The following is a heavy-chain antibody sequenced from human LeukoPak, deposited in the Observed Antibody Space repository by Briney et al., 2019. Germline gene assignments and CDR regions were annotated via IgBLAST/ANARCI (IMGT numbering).Heavy chain of an antibody. CDR3: ARESGYSYGKTNDY. V-gene: IGHV4-30-2*05. CDR2: IYYSGST. Sequence: SSETLSLTCAVSGGSISSGGYSWSWIRQPPGKGLEWIVYIYYSGSTYYNPSLKSRVTISVDTSKNQFSLKLSSVTAADTAVYYCARESGYSYGKTNDYWGQGTLVTVSS. CDR1: GGSISSGGYS. J-gene: IGHJ4*02. D-gene: IGHD5-18*01.